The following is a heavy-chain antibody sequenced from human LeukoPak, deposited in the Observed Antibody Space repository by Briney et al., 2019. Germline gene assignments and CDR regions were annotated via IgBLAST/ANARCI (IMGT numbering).Heavy chain of an antibody. CDR3: AKRVAEQSTSWYIDI. J-gene: IGHJ3*02. CDR1: GYTYSGYT. D-gene: IGHD6-19*01. V-gene: IGHV3-23*02. CDR2: IDGSGVTS. Sequence: GGSLRLSCAASGYTYSGYTMPWVRQAPGKGLEWVSAIDGSGVTSFYGDSVKARFTISRDNSKNTLYLQMNSLRAEDTALYYCAKRVAEQSTSWYIDIWGLGTMVTVSS.